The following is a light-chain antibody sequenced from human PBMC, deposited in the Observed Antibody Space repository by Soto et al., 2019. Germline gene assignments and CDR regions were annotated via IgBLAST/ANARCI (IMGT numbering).Light chain of an antibody. CDR1: SSNIGAGYD. CDR3: QSYDSSLSGSYV. V-gene: IGLV1-40*01. Sequence: QSALTQPPSVSGAPGQRVTISCTGSSSNIGAGYDVHWYQQLPGTAPKVLIYDNNNRPSGVPDRISGSKSGTSASLAITGLQAEDAADYYCQSYDSSLSGSYVFGTGTKVTVL. CDR2: DNN. J-gene: IGLJ1*01.